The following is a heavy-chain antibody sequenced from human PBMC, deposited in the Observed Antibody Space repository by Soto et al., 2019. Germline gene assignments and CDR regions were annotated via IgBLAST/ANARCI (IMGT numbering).Heavy chain of an antibody. J-gene: IGHJ5*02. Sequence: QVQLVQSGAEVKKPGASVKFSCTASGYTFTHYAIHWVRHAPGQRLEWMGFINASSGNTKYSQTFQGRLTFTKDTSASTAYMDLSSLRSEDTAIYYCARGLAADGAWGQGTLVTVSS. V-gene: IGHV1-3*01. CDR3: ARGLAADGA. CDR1: GYTFTHYA. D-gene: IGHD6-13*01. CDR2: INASSGNT.